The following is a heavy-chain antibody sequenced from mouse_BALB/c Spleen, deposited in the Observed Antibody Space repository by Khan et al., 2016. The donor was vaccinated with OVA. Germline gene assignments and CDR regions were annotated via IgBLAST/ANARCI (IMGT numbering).Heavy chain of an antibody. CDR2: IYPSDSYT. CDR3: TRVGVDASSFAY. J-gene: IGHJ3*01. CDR1: GYTFTNYW. Sequence: QVQLQQSGPELVRPGASVKLSCKASGYTFTNYWINWVKQRPGQGLEWIGNIYPSDSYTNYNQKFKDKATLTVDKSSSTASMQLSSPTSEDSAVYSCTRVGVDASSFAYWGQGTLVTVSA. V-gene: IGHV1-69*02.